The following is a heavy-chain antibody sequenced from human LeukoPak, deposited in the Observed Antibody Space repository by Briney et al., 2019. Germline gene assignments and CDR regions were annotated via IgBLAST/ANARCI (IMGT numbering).Heavy chain of an antibody. CDR3: ARHVGRGSYYYDY. J-gene: IGHJ4*02. V-gene: IGHV4-39*01. D-gene: IGHD1-26*01. CDR2: IYYSGST. Sequence: SGTLSLTCAVSGGSISSSSYYWGWIRQPPGKGLEWIGSIYYSGSTYYNPSLKSRVTMSVDTSKNQFSLKLSSVTAADTAVYYCARHVGRGSYYYDYWGQGTLVTVSS. CDR1: GGSISSSSYY.